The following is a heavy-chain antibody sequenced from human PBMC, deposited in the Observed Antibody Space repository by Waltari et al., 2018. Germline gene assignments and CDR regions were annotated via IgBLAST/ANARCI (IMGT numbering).Heavy chain of an antibody. CDR3: ARGPRYYDFWSGYYSHYYYYYMDV. J-gene: IGHJ6*03. CDR1: GYSISSGYY. CDR2: IYHSGST. D-gene: IGHD3-3*01. Sequence: QVQLQESGPGLVKPSETLSLTCAVSGYSISSGYYWGWIRQPPGKGLEWIGSIYHSGSTYYNPSLKSRFTISVDTSKNQFSLKLSSVTAADTAVYYCARGPRYYDFWSGYYSHYYYYYMDVWGKGTTVTVSS. V-gene: IGHV4-38-2*01.